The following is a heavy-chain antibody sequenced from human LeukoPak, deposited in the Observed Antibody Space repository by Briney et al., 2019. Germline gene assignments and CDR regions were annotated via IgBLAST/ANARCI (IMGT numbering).Heavy chain of an antibody. J-gene: IGHJ4*02. CDR2: IRHSDGNT. CDR3: AREVPTISHYFDY. V-gene: IGHV3-23*01. Sequence: GGSLRLSCAASGFTFNTYTMYWVRQAPGKGLEWVSGIRHSDGNTYYADSVKGRFTIYSDKSRDTLFLQMNSLRAEDTAVYYYAREVPTISHYFDYWGQGTLVTVSS. CDR1: GFTFNTYT. D-gene: IGHD5-12*01.